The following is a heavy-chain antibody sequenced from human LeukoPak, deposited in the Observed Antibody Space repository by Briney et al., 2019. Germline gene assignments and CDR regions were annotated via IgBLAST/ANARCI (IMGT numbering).Heavy chain of an antibody. CDR3: ARDAHPYGSGSYLFDY. CDR1: GGSISSYY. V-gene: IGHV4-59*01. D-gene: IGHD3-10*01. J-gene: IGHJ4*02. Sequence: SETLSLTCTVSGGSISSYYWSWIRQPPGKGLEWIGYIYYSGSTNYNPSLKSRVTISVDTSKNQFSLKLSSETAADTAVYYCARDAHPYGSGSYLFDYWGQGTLVTVSS. CDR2: IYYSGST.